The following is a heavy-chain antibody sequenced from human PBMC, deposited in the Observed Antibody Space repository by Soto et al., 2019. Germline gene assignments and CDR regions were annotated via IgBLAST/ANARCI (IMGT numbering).Heavy chain of an antibody. Sequence: HPGGSLRLSCAASGFTFNSYAMSWVRQAPGKGPEWVSTISGSGVSTYYADSVKGRFTFSRDNSKNTLYLQMNSLRAEDTAVYYCAKRGRGAVAFDYWGQGTLVTVSS. D-gene: IGHD6-19*01. CDR3: AKRGRGAVAFDY. CDR1: GFTFNSYA. V-gene: IGHV3-23*01. J-gene: IGHJ4*02. CDR2: ISGSGVST.